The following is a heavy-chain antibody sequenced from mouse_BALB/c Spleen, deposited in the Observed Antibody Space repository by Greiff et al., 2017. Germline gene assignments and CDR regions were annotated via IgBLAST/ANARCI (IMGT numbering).Heavy chain of an antibody. D-gene: IGHD2-4*01. CDR3: ARSYDYDVDY. CDR1: GYTFTSYW. CDR2: IDPSDSYT. J-gene: IGHJ2*01. Sequence: VQLQQPGAELVKPGASVKLSCKASGYTFTSYWMHWVKQRPGQGLEWIGEIDPSDSYTNYNQKFKGKATLTVDKSSTTAYMQLSSLTSEDSAVYYCARSYDYDVDYWGQGTTLTVSS. V-gene: IGHV1-69*02.